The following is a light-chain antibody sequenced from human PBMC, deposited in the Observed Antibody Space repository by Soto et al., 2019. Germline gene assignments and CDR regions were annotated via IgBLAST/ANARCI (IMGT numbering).Light chain of an antibody. CDR3: QQSYSAPRT. J-gene: IGKJ1*01. CDR1: QNISSY. CDR2: AAS. V-gene: IGKV1-39*01. Sequence: DIQMTQSPSSLSASLGDRVTITCRASQNISSYLYWYQQKPGKAPKLLIYAASRLQSGVPSRFSGSGSGTDFTLTISSLQPEDFATYYCQQSYSAPRTVGQGTKVEIK.